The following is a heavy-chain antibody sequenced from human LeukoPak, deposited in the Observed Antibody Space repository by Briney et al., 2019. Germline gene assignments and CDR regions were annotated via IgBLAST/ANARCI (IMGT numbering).Heavy chain of an antibody. V-gene: IGHV3-30-3*01. CDR2: ISYDGSNK. CDR3: ARVDCSSTSCPEGAFDI. Sequence: GGSLRLSCAASGFTFSNYTMHWVRQAPGKGLEWVAVISYDGSNKYYADSVKGRFTISRDNSKNTLYLQMNSLRAEDTAVYYCARVDCSSTSCPEGAFDIWGQGTMVTVSS. J-gene: IGHJ3*02. CDR1: GFTFSNYT. D-gene: IGHD2-2*01.